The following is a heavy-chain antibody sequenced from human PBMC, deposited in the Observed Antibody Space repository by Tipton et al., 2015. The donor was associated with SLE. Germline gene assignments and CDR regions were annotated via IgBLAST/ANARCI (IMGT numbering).Heavy chain of an antibody. Sequence: TLSLTCAVYGGSFSGYYWSWIRQPPGKGLEWIGEINHSGSTNYNPSLKSRVTISVDTSKNQFSLKLSSVTAADTAVYYCAGGAHYGRYFDYWGQGTLVTVSS. CDR3: AGGAHYGRYFDY. V-gene: IGHV4-34*01. CDR2: INHSGST. CDR1: GGSFSGYY. J-gene: IGHJ4*02. D-gene: IGHD4-17*01.